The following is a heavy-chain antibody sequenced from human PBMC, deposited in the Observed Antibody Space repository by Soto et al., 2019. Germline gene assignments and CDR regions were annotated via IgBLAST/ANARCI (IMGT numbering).Heavy chain of an antibody. J-gene: IGHJ5*02. V-gene: IGHV1-69*12. CDR2: IIPIFGTA. D-gene: IGHD3-22*01. CDR3: ARDRYYYASSALLANWFDP. Sequence: QVQLVQSGAEVKKPGSSVKVSCKASGGTFSSYAISWVRQAPGQGLEWMGGIIPIFGTANYAQKFQGRVTITADESTSTASMELRSLRSEDTAVYYCARDRYYYASSALLANWFDPWGQGTMVTVSS. CDR1: GGTFSSYA.